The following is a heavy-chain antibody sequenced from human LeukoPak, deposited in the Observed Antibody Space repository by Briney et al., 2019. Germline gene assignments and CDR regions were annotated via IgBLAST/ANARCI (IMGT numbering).Heavy chain of an antibody. D-gene: IGHD2-2*01. J-gene: IGHJ4*02. V-gene: IGHV4-34*01. CDR3: ARVNYEGIVVVPAAIDY. Sequence: SETLSLTCAVYGGSFSGYYWSWIRQPPGKGLEWIGEINHSGGTNYNPSLKSRVTISVDTSKNQFSLKLSSVTAADTAVYYCARVNYEGIVVVPAAIDYWGQGTLVTVSS. CDR1: GGSFSGYY. CDR2: INHSGGT.